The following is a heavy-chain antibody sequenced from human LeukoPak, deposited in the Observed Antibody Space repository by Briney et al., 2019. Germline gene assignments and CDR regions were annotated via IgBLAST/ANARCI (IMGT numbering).Heavy chain of an antibody. CDR1: GSTFSSYA. J-gene: IGHJ4*02. CDR2: LSGSGGST. CDR3: ARGTNYFDY. Sequence: GGSLRLSCAASGSTFSSYAMSWVRQAPGKGLEWVSTLSGSGGSTYYADSVKGRFTISRDNSKNTLYLQMNSLRAEDTAVYYCARGTNYFDYWGQGTLVTVSS. D-gene: IGHD3-16*01. V-gene: IGHV3-23*01.